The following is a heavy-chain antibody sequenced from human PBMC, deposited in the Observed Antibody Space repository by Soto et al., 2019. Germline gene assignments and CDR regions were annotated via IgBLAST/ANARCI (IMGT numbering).Heavy chain of an antibody. CDR1: GGTFSSYA. V-gene: IGHV1-69*01. D-gene: IGHD2-15*01. CDR3: AREGYCSGGSCYSPYYYYYGMDV. CDR2: IIPIFGTA. J-gene: IGHJ6*02. Sequence: QVQLVQSGAEVKKPGSSVKVSCKASGGTFSSYAISWVRQAPGQGLEWMGGIIPIFGTANYAQKFQGRVTITADESTSTDYMELSSLRSEDTAVYYCAREGYCSGGSCYSPYYYYYGMDVWGQGTTVTVSS.